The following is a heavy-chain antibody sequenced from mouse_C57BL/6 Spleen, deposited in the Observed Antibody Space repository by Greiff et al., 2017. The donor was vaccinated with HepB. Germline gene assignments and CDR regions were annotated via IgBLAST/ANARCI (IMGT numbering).Heavy chain of an antibody. CDR2: IWTGGGT. V-gene: IGHV2-9-1*01. Sequence: VQLQESGPGLVAPSQSLSITCTVSGFSLTSYAISWVRQPPGKGLEWLGVIWTGGGTNYNSALKSRLSISKDNSKSQVFLKMNSLQTDDTARYYCARNYGYDGGPAWFAYWGQGTLVTVSA. D-gene: IGHD2-2*01. J-gene: IGHJ3*01. CDR1: GFSLTSYA. CDR3: ARNYGYDGGPAWFAY.